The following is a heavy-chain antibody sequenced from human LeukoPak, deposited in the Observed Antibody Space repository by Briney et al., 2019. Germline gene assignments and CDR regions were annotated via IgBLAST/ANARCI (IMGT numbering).Heavy chain of an antibody. CDR3: ARHGPYYDILTGYPRRSEWFDP. CDR2: IYYSGST. Sequence: SETLSLTCTVSGGSISSYYWSWIRQPPGKGLEGMGYIYYSGSTNYNPSLKSRVTISVDTSKNQFSLKLSSVTAADTAVYYCARHGPYYDILTGYPRRSEWFDPWGQGTLVTVSS. J-gene: IGHJ5*02. D-gene: IGHD3-9*01. V-gene: IGHV4-59*08. CDR1: GGSISSYY.